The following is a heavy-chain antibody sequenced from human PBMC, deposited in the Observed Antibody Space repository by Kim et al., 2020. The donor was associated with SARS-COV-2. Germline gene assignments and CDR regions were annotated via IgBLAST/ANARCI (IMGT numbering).Heavy chain of an antibody. CDR1: GGSISRYF. J-gene: IGHJ6*02. D-gene: IGHD5-12*01. CDR2: IYTSGST. Sequence: SETLSLTCTVSGGSISRYFWSWIRQSAGKGLEWIGRIYTSGSTNYNPSLKSRVTMSVDTSKNQFSLKLSSVTAADTAVYYCAREGDSGYDLHYGMDVWGQGTTVTVSS. CDR3: AREGDSGYDLHYGMDV. V-gene: IGHV4-4*07.